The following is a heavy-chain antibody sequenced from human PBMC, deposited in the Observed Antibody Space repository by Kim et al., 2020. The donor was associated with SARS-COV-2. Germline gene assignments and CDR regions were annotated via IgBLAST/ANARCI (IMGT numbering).Heavy chain of an antibody. V-gene: IGHV3-48*03. J-gene: IGHJ4*02. CDR3: ARGPNYSPFDY. Sequence: IYYAGSGRGRFTIPRENDKNSLYRQMNSLRAEDTAVYYCARGPNYSPFDYWGQGTLVTVSS. CDR2: I. D-gene: IGHD4-4*01.